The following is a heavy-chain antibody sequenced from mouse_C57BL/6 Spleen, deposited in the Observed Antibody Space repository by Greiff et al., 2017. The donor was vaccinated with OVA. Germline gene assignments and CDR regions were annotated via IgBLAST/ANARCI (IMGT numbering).Heavy chain of an antibody. CDR3: ARQGRLKDYFDY. CDR1: GFTFSDYY. V-gene: IGHV5-12*01. J-gene: IGHJ2*01. CDR2: ISNGGGST. Sequence: EVKVVESGGGLVQPGGSLKLSCAASGFTFSDYYMYWVRQTPEKRLEWVAYISNGGGSTYYPDTVKGRFTISRDNAKNTLYLQLSRLKSEDTAMYCCARQGRLKDYFDYGGQGTTLTVSS. D-gene: IGHD1-1*01.